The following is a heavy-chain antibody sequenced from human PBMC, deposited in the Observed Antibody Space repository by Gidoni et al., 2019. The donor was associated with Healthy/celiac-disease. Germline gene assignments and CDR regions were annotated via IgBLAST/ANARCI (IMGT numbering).Heavy chain of an antibody. CDR1: GGSIRSSDYY. Sequence: QLQLQESGPGLTKPSETLSLTCTVSGGSIRSSDYYWGWVRQPPGKGLEWIGTIYYRGDTYYNTSLKSRVTISVDMSRNQFSLWLTSVTAADTAMYYCARDVRYSSSWSHFDYWGQGILVTVSS. CDR3: ARDVRYSSSWSHFDY. D-gene: IGHD6-13*01. CDR2: IYYRGDT. V-gene: IGHV4-39*07. J-gene: IGHJ4*02.